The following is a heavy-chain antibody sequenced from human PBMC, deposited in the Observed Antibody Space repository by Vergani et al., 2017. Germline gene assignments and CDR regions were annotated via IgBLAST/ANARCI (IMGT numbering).Heavy chain of an antibody. CDR1: GFTFSSYS. CDR3: ARDPSNYKVYYYYYFMDV. CDR2: ISSSSSYI. D-gene: IGHD4-11*01. Sequence: EVQLVESGGGLVKPGGSLRLSCAASGFTFSSYSMNWVRQAPGKGREWVSSISSSSSYIYYADSVKGRFTISRDKAKNSLYLQMNSLRAEDTAVYYCARDPSNYKVYYYYYFMDVWGKGTTVTVS. J-gene: IGHJ6*03. V-gene: IGHV3-21*01.